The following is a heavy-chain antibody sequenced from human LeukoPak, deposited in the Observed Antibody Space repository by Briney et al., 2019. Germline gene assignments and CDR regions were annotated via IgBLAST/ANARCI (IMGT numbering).Heavy chain of an antibody. Sequence: GGSLRLSCVASGFTFSSYSMNWVRQAPGKGLQWISYISSSSNTIYYADSAKGRFTISIDNAKNSLYLQMNSLRAEDTAVYYCARVGDVGWAYSAWGQGTLVTVSS. D-gene: IGHD4-17*01. CDR2: ISSSSNTI. J-gene: IGHJ5*02. CDR1: GFTFSSYS. V-gene: IGHV3-48*04. CDR3: ARVGDVGWAYSA.